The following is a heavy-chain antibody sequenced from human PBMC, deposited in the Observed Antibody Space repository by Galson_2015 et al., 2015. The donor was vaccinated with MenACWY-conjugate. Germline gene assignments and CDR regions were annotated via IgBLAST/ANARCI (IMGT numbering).Heavy chain of an antibody. V-gene: IGHV5-51*01. Sequence: QSGAEVKKPGESLTISCKGSGYRFTSYWIAWVRQMPGKGLEWMGIIFPGDSDTRYSPSFQGQVTISADKSITTAYLRWSSVKASDTAMYYCARQYGRYDAFDIWGPGTMVTVSS. CDR2: IFPGDSDT. D-gene: IGHD4-17*01. CDR1: GYRFTSYW. J-gene: IGHJ3*02. CDR3: ARQYGRYDAFDI.